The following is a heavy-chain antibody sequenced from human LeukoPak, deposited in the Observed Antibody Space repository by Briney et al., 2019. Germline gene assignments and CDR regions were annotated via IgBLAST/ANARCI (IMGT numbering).Heavy chain of an antibody. J-gene: IGHJ4*02. V-gene: IGHV3-74*01. CDR2: VNPDGSTT. CDR1: GFTFNRYY. Sequence: GGALTLSCVASGFTFNRYYRHWVRQALRKGPVWVSRVNPDGSTTNYADSVKGRFTISRDNAKNTLDLQMNSLRVEDTAVYYCARGGDDIGDYWGQGTLVTVSS. CDR3: ARGGDDIGDY. D-gene: IGHD5-12*01.